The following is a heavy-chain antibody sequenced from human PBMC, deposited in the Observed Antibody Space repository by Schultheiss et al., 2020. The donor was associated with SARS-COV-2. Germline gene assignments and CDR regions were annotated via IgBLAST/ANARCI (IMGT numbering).Heavy chain of an antibody. J-gene: IGHJ6*03. V-gene: IGHV3-11*05. D-gene: IGHD1-1*01. Sequence: GESLKISCSASGFTFSDYYMVWIRQAPGKGLEWVSYITDRSSYTTYADSVRGRFTISRDNSKNTLFLQMNSLRAEDTAVYYCAKDERISNSYFYYMDVWGKGTTVTVSS. CDR2: ITDRSSYT. CDR3: AKDERISNSYFYYMDV. CDR1: GFTFSDYY.